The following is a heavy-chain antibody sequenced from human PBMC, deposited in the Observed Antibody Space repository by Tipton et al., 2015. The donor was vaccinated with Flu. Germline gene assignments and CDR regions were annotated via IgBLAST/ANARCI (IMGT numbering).Heavy chain of an antibody. CDR3: ARSRGFCYSTTGAGAYDI. D-gene: IGHD2-2*01. CDR2: ISTSGST. J-gene: IGHJ3*02. V-gene: IGHV4-4*07. CDR1: GGSISTSY. Sequence: LRLSCTVSGGSISTSYWSWIRQPAGKGLEWIGRISTSGSTNYNASLESRVTLSRDTSKNHISLRLTSATAADTALYYCARSRGFCYSTTGAGAYDIWGPGTIVTV.